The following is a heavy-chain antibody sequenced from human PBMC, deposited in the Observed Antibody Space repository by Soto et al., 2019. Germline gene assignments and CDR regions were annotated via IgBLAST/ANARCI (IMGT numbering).Heavy chain of an antibody. J-gene: IGHJ6*02. CDR1: GFSFSSYS. Sequence: EVQLVESGGGLVQPGGSLRVSCAASGFSFSSYSMNWVRQAPGKGLEWVSYISSGSSTIYYADSVKGRFTISRDNAKNSLYLQMNSLRAEDTAVYYCAREVSYYGMDVWGQGTTVTVSS. CDR2: ISSGSSTI. V-gene: IGHV3-48*01. CDR3: AREVSYYGMDV.